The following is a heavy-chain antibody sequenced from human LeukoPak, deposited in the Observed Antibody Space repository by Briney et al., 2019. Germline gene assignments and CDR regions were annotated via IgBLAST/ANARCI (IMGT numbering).Heavy chain of an antibody. CDR2: IHTSGSP. CDR1: GGSISSYY. J-gene: IGHJ5*02. V-gene: IGHV4-4*07. CDR3: ARDLITPPYNWFDP. Sequence: PSETLSLTCTVSGGSISSYYWSWIRQPAGKGLEYIGRIHTSGSPNYNPSLKSRVTISVDTSRNQFSLKMTSVTAADTAVYYCARDLITPPYNWFDPWGRGTLVTVSS. D-gene: IGHD3-16*01.